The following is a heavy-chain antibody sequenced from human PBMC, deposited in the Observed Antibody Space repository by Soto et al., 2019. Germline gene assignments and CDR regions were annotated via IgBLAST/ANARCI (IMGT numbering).Heavy chain of an antibody. V-gene: IGHV4-59*01. D-gene: IGHD3-22*01. CDR2: IYYSGST. CDR1: GGSISSYY. Sequence: SETLSLTCTVSGGSISSYYWSWIRQPPGKGLEWIGYIYYSGSTNYNPSLKSRVTISVDTSKNQFSLKLSSVTAADTAVYYCARGGSDSSGYYLSAYYYYGMDVWGQGTTVTVSS. CDR3: ARGGSDSSGYYLSAYYYYGMDV. J-gene: IGHJ6*02.